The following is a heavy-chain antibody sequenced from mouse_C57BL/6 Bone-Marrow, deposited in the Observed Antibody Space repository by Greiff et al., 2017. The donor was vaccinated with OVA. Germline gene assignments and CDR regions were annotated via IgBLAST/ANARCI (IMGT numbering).Heavy chain of an antibody. V-gene: IGHV1-15*01. CDR3: TRSDDGYYRYWFAY. J-gene: IGHJ3*01. CDR2: IDPEPGGP. D-gene: IGHD2-3*01. Sequence: QVQLPQSGAELVRPGASVTLSCTASGYTFTDYEMHWVKQTPVHGLEWIGAIDPEPGGPAYNQKFKGKAILTADKSSSTAYMELRSLTSEDSAVYYCTRSDDGYYRYWFAYWGQGTLVTVSA. CDR1: GYTFTDYE.